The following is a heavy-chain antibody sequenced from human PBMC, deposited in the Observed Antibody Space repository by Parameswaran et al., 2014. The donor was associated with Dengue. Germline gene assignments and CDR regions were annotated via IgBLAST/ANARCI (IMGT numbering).Heavy chain of an antibody. CDR3: ASGSGTTREAYYFDY. V-gene: IGHV3-48*04. Sequence: QAGGSLRLSCAASGFTFSSYSMNWVRQAPGKGLEWVSYISSSSTIYYADSVKGRFTISRDNAKNSLYLQMNSLRAEDTAVYYCASGSGTTREAYYFDYWGQGTLVTVSS. D-gene: IGHD1-7*01. CDR2: ISSSSTI. J-gene: IGHJ4*02. CDR1: GFTFSSYS.